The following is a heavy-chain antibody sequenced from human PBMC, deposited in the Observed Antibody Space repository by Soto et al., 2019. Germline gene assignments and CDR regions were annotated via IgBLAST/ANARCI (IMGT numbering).Heavy chain of an antibody. CDR1: GFTFNDYY. V-gene: IGHV3-11*05. CDR3: AREPSIRSPPDY. Sequence: QVEVVESGGGLVKPGGSLRLSCTASGFTFNDYYMTWFRRAPGTGLEWVSYISSTGSYTDYAESVKGRFTISRDNAKNSLYLQMDSLRDEDTAIYYCAREPSIRSPPDYWGRGTLVTVSS. D-gene: IGHD3-3*02. J-gene: IGHJ4*01. CDR2: ISSTGSYT.